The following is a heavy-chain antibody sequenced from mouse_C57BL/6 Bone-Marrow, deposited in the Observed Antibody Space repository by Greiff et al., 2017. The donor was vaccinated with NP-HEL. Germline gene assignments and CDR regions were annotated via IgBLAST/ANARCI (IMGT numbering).Heavy chain of an antibody. CDR2: IYPGNGDT. Sequence: QVQLQQSGAELVRPGASVKMSCKASGYTFTSYNMHWVKQTPRQGLEWIGAIYPGNGDTSYNQKFKGKATLTVDKSSSTAYMQLSSLTSEDSAVYFCARRYIYYGNPYYYAMDYWGQGTSVTVSS. V-gene: IGHV1-12*01. D-gene: IGHD2-1*01. CDR3: ARRYIYYGNPYYYAMDY. J-gene: IGHJ4*01. CDR1: GYTFTSYN.